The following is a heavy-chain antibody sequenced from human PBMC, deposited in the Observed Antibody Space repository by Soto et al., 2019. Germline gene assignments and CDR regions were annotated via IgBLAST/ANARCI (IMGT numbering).Heavy chain of an antibody. CDR1: GFTFSSYW. Sequence: GGSLRLSCAASGFTFSSYWMHWVRQAPGKGLVWVSRIIGDGSGATYADSVRGRFTISRDNSRNTLYLQMNSLRAEDTAVYYCAKGFIVGATDAFDIWGQGTMVTVSS. CDR2: IIGDGSGA. V-gene: IGHV3-74*01. J-gene: IGHJ3*02. D-gene: IGHD1-26*01. CDR3: AKGFIVGATDAFDI.